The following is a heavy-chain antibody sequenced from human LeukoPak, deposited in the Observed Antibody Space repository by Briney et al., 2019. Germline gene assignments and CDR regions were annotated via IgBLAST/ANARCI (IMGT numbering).Heavy chain of an antibody. D-gene: IGHD3-3*01. CDR1: GGTFSSYA. CDR2: IIPILGIA. Sequence: ASVKVSCKASGGTFSSYAISWVRQAPGQGLEWVGRIIPILGIANYAQKFQGRVTITADKSTSTAYMELSSLRSEDTAVYYCATGAIFGVVITPFDYWGQGTLVTVSS. V-gene: IGHV1-69*04. CDR3: ATGAIFGVVITPFDY. J-gene: IGHJ4*02.